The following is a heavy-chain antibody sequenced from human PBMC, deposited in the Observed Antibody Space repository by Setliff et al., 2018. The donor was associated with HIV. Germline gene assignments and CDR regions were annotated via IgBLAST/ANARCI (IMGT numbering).Heavy chain of an antibody. CDR1: GGSISSYY. D-gene: IGHD3-10*01. CDR2: IYYSGNT. V-gene: IGHV4-59*08. CDR3: ASSRGRYYGSVRAFDI. Sequence: SETLSLTCTVSGGSISSYYWSWVRQPPGKGLEWIGYIYYSGNTHYNPSLKIRITMSVDTYKNHFSLKLSSVTAADTAVYYCASSRGRYYGSVRAFDIWGQGTMVT. J-gene: IGHJ3*02.